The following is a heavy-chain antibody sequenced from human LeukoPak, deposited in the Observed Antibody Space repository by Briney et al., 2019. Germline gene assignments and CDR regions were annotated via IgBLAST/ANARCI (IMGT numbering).Heavy chain of an antibody. CDR3: AGTSATGATSFDF. J-gene: IGHJ4*02. CDR1: GGSISGFY. V-gene: IGHV4-4*07. CDR2: IYSSGNT. D-gene: IGHD1-26*01. Sequence: SETLSLTCTVSGGSISGFYWSWIRQPAGKGLEWIGRIYSSGNTHYNPSLRSRVTMSVDTSKSQFSLSLNYVTAADTALYYCAGTSATGATSFDFWGQGILVTVSS.